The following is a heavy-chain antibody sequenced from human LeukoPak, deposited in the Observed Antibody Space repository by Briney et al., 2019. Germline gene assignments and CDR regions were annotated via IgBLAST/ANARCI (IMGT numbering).Heavy chain of an antibody. V-gene: IGHV1-3*01. CDR1: GYTFTSYA. Sequence: GASVKVSCKASGYTFTSYAMHWVRQAPGQRLEWMGWINAGNGNTKYSQKFQGRVTITRDTSASTAYMELSSLRSEDTAVYYCARDRGSGSYYIYYYYGMDVWGQGTTVTVSS. D-gene: IGHD3-10*01. J-gene: IGHJ6*02. CDR2: INAGNGNT. CDR3: ARDRGSGSYYIYYYYGMDV.